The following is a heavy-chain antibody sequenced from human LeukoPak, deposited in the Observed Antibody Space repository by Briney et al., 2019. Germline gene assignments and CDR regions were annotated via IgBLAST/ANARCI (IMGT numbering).Heavy chain of an antibody. V-gene: IGHV4-34*01. CDR2: INHSGST. CDR3: ARDNSNYEMDYYYYMDV. J-gene: IGHJ6*03. Sequence: SETLSLTCAVYGGSFSGYYWSWIRQPPGKGLEWIGEINHSGSTNYNPSLKSRVTISVDTSKNQFSLKLSSVTAADTAVYYCARDNSNYEMDYYYYMDVWGKGTTVTVSS. D-gene: IGHD4-11*01. CDR1: GGSFSGYY.